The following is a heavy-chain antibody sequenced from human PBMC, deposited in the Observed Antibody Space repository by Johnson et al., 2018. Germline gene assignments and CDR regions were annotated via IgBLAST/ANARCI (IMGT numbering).Heavy chain of an antibody. CDR2: ISGSGGST. CDR3: AKGGRGYLGLEYCHH. V-gene: IGHV3-23*01. J-gene: IGHJ1*01. CDR1: GFTFSNYA. D-gene: IGHD3-22*01. Sequence: VQLQESGGGLVQPGGSLRLSCAASGFTFSNYAMNWVRQAPGKGLEWVSAISGSGGSTYYADSVRGRFTISRDNSKNTLSLQMNSLRAEDTAVYYCAKGGRGYLGLEYCHHWGQGTLVTVSS.